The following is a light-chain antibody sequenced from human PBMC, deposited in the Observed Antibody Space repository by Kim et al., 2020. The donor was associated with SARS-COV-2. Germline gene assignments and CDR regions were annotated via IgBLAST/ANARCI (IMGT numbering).Light chain of an antibody. CDR2: QDS. Sequence: SYELTQPPSMSVSPGQTASITCSGDKLGDKYAFWYQQKPGQSPVLVIYQDSKRPSGIPERFSGSNSGNTATLTISGTQAMDEADYYCQAWDSSTAVIGGG. V-gene: IGLV3-1*01. CDR3: QAWDSSTAV. J-gene: IGLJ3*02. CDR1: KLGDKY.